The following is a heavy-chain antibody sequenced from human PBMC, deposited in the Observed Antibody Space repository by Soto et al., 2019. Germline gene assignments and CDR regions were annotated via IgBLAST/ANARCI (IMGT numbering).Heavy chain of an antibody. V-gene: IGHV3-72*01. J-gene: IGHJ1*01. CDR3: AKRGGRVAANKAEYFQH. Sequence: GSLRLSCAGSGFTLSDHYIDWVRQAPGKGLEWVGRSRDKAQGYSTAYAASVKGRFTTSRDESKNSVYLQMNSLKTEDTAVYYCAKRGGRVAANKAEYFQHWGQGTLVTVSS. D-gene: IGHD6-19*01. CDR1: GFTLSDHY. CDR2: SRDKAQGYST.